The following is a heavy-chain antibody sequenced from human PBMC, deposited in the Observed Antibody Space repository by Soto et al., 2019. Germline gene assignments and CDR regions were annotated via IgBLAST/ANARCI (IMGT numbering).Heavy chain of an antibody. D-gene: IGHD2-8*01. V-gene: IGHV4-31*03. CDR1: GGPISSGVYY. CDR2: IYYSGST. CDR3: ASQGDGVCFN. Sequence: SETLSLTCTVSGGPISSGVYYWSWIRQHPGKGLEWIGYIYYSGSTYYNPSLKSRVTISVDTSKNQFSLKLSSVTAADTAVYYCASQGDGVCFNWGQGTLVTVSS. J-gene: IGHJ1*01.